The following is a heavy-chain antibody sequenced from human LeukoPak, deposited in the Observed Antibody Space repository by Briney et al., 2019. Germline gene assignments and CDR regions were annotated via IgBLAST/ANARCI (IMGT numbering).Heavy chain of an antibody. CDR1: GFTFSSYG. CDR2: IRYDGNDK. CDR3: AKDCGDLLLYANDAFDI. Sequence: GGSLRLSCAASGFTFSSYGMHWVRQAPGKGLEWVALIRYDGNDKYYADSVKGRFTISRDNSKNTLYLQMNSPRAEDTAVYYCAKDCGDLLLYANDAFDIWGQGTLVTVSS. J-gene: IGHJ3*02. D-gene: IGHD2-2*02. V-gene: IGHV3-30*02.